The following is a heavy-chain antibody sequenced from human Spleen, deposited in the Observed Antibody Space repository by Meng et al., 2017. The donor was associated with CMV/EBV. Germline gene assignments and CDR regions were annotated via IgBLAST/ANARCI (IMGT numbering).Heavy chain of an antibody. CDR2: FDPEDGET. CDR3: ASIEDPSDTAMPEDY. Sequence: ASVKVSCKVSGYTLTELSMHWVRQAPGKGLEWMGGFDPEDGETIYAQKFQGRVTITADKSTSTAYMELSSLRSEDTAVYYCASIEDPSDTAMPEDYWGQGTLVTVSS. CDR1: GYTLTELS. V-gene: IGHV1-24*01. J-gene: IGHJ4*02. D-gene: IGHD5-18*01.